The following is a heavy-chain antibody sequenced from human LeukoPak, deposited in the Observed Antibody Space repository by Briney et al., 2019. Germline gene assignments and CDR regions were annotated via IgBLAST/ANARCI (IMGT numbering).Heavy chain of an antibody. D-gene: IGHD2-21*01. Sequence: QPGGSLRLSCAASGFTFSSYEMNWVRQAPGKGLEWVSVISGSGGSTYYADSVKGRFTISRDNSKNTLYLQMDSLRAGDTAVYYCARGRLRVIDAFDIWGQGTMVTVSS. V-gene: IGHV3-23*01. CDR1: GFTFSSYE. J-gene: IGHJ3*02. CDR3: ARGRLRVIDAFDI. CDR2: ISGSGGST.